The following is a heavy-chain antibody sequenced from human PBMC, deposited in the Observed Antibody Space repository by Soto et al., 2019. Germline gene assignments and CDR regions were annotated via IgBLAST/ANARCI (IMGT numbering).Heavy chain of an antibody. CDR1: GDNVSSNSAG. CDR2: TYYKSKWYY. CDR3: ARGSWDDVSGHYYMDV. Sequence: PSPTLPLTCDIPGDNVSSNSAGWNWIRKTPSRGLEWLGRTYYKSKWYYTYAASVKSRITVSPDTSKNQFSLQLTSVTPEDTAVYYCARGSWDDVSGHYYMDVWDKGTTVTVSS. J-gene: IGHJ6*03. V-gene: IGHV6-1*01. D-gene: IGHD1-1*01.